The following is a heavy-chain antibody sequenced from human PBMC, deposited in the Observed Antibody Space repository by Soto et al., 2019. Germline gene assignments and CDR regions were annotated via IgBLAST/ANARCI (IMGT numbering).Heavy chain of an antibody. J-gene: IGHJ6*03. V-gene: IGHV1-2*04. CDR2: INPNSGGT. CDR1: GYTFTGYY. CDR3: ARGLGSGGQTPDYYYYYYMDV. Sequence: QVQLVQSGAEVKKPGASVKVSCKASGYTFTGYYMHWVRQAPGQGLEWMGWINPNSGGTNYAQKFQGWVTMTRDTSISTAYMELSRLRSDDTAVYYCARGLGSGGQTPDYYYYYYMDVWGKGTTVTVSS. D-gene: IGHD3-10*01.